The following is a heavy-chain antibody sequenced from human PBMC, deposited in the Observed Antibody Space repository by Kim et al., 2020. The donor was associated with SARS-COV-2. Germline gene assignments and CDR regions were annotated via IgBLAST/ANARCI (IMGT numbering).Heavy chain of an antibody. CDR1: GGSISSSSYY. Sequence: SETLSLTCTVSGGSISSSSYYWGWIRQPPGKGLEWIGSIYYSGSTYYNPSLKSRVTISVDTSKNQFSLKLSSVTAADTAVYYCARQRVGATTVSDYWGQGTLVTVSS. CDR2: IYYSGST. J-gene: IGHJ4*02. CDR3: ARQRVGATTVSDY. D-gene: IGHD1-26*01. V-gene: IGHV4-39*01.